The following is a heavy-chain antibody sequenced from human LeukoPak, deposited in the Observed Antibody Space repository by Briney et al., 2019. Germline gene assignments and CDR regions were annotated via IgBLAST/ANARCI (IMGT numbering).Heavy chain of an antibody. CDR1: GFTFSSYA. D-gene: IGHD3-9*01. V-gene: IGHV3-23*01. Sequence: GGSLRLSCAASGFTFSSYAMSWVRQAPGKGLEWVSAISGSGGSTYYADSVKGRFTISRDNSKNTLYLQMNSLRAEDTAVYYCAKRHPDYDILTGYAHNWFDPWGQGTLVTVSS. CDR2: ISGSGGST. CDR3: AKRHPDYDILTGYAHNWFDP. J-gene: IGHJ5*02.